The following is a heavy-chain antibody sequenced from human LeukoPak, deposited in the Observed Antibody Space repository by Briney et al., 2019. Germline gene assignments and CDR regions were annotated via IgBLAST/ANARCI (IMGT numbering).Heavy chain of an antibody. CDR2: ISSSSSYI. Sequence: GGSLRLSCAASGFTFSSYSTNWVRQAPGKGLEWVSSISSSSSYIYYADSVKGRFTISRDNAKNSLYLQMNSLRAEDTAVYYCARDRDSSWYAGGFDPWGQGALVTVPS. J-gene: IGHJ5*02. CDR1: GFTFSSYS. V-gene: IGHV3-21*01. CDR3: ARDRDSSWYAGGFDP. D-gene: IGHD6-13*01.